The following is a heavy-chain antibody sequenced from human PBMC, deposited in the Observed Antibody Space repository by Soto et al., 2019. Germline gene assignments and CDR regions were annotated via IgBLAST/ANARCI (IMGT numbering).Heavy chain of an antibody. D-gene: IGHD1-26*01. J-gene: IGHJ4*02. CDR3: AREGTWELKNFDY. Sequence: GASVELCWKASRETHTSNGLRWAQHEPGQGLEWMGWISAYNGNTNYAQKLQGRVTMTTDTSTSTAYMELRSLRSDDTAVYYCAREGTWELKNFDYWGQGTLVTVSS. V-gene: IGHV1-18*04. CDR2: ISAYNGNT. CDR1: RETHTSNG.